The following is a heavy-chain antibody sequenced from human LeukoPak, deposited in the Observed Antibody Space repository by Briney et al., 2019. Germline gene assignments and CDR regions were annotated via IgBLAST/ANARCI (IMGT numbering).Heavy chain of an antibody. Sequence: PSETLSLTCTVSGGSISSSSCYWGWIRQPPGKGLEWIGSIYYSGSTYYNPSLKSRVTISVDTSKNQFSLKLSSVTAADTAVYYCARHGAEGEYYYYYYTDVWGKGTTVTVSS. V-gene: IGHV4-39*01. CDR3: ARHGAEGEYYYYYYTDV. CDR1: GGSISSSSCY. J-gene: IGHJ6*03. D-gene: IGHD3-10*01. CDR2: IYYSGST.